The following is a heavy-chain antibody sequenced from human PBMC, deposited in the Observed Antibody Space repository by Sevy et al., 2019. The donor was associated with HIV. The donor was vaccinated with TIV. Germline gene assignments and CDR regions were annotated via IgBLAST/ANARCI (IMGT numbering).Heavy chain of an antibody. J-gene: IGHJ4*02. CDR1: GFTFSNYA. CDR2: IWSDGAYQ. D-gene: IGHD3-22*01. Sequence: GGSLRLSCAASGFTFSNYAMHWVRQAPGKGLEWVAIIWSDGAYQYHGDSVKGRFIISRDNSKNTLYLQMTNVRVEDTAVYYCARGGYYYDNAAYYAFDSWGQGTLVTVSS. CDR3: ARGGYYYDNAAYYAFDS. V-gene: IGHV3-33*01.